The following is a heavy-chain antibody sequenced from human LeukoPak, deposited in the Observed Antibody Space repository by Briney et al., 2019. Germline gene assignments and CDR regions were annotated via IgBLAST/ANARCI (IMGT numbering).Heavy chain of an antibody. D-gene: IGHD3-22*01. CDR2: INHSGRT. Sequence: SETLSLTCGVYGESFSGDFWTWLRQAPGKGLEWIGEINHSGRTNYSPSLTSRVTISVDTSMNQFSPQLRSVTAADTAVYYCARGQYDSGGYHYGIRAFYFDYWGQGILVTVSS. J-gene: IGHJ4*02. CDR3: ARGQYDSGGYHYGIRAFYFDY. V-gene: IGHV4-34*01. CDR1: GESFSGDF.